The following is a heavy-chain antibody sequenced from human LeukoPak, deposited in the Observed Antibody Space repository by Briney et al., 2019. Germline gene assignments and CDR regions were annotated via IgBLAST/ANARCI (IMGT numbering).Heavy chain of an antibody. CDR2: ISSSSSYI. CDR1: GFTFSYYS. Sequence: GGSLRLSCAASGFTFSYYSMSWVRQAPGKGLEWVSSISSSSSYIYYADSVKGRFTIARDNAKNSLFLQTKSLRAEDTAVYYCARGLGGYGSVRGQYFQHWGQGTLVTVSS. D-gene: IGHD3-10*01. V-gene: IGHV3-21*01. J-gene: IGHJ1*01. CDR3: ARGLGGYGSVRGQYFQH.